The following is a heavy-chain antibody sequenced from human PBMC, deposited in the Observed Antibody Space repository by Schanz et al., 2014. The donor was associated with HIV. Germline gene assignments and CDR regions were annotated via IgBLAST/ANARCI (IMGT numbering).Heavy chain of an antibody. CDR2: IKPNSGET. J-gene: IGHJ4*02. Sequence: QVQLVQSGAEVKKPGASVKVSCKASGYTFIDYFMHWVRQAPGQGLEWMGWIKPNSGETKFARKFQGRVTMTRDTSISTAYLELSRLRSDDTALYFCTRNQYQLLPFDYWGQGTLVTVSP. D-gene: IGHD1-1*01. V-gene: IGHV1-2*02. CDR3: TRNQYQLLPFDY. CDR1: GYTFIDYF.